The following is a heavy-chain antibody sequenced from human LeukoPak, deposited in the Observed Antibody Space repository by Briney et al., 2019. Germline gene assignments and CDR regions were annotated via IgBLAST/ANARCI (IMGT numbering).Heavy chain of an antibody. CDR3: AKELDVPDIVAAAFDY. V-gene: IGHV3-23*01. CDR2: ISGNTRHT. D-gene: IGHD6-25*01. J-gene: IGHJ4*02. Sequence: GGSLRLSCAASGFTFSSYAMSWVRQAPRKGLEWVSAISGNTRHTYYADSVKGRFTISRDDSKNTLYLQMNSLRAEDTAVYYCAKELDVPDIVAAAFDYWGQGILVTVSS. CDR1: GFTFSSYA.